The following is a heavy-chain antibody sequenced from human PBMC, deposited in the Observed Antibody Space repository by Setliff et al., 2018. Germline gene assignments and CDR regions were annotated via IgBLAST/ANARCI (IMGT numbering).Heavy chain of an antibody. Sequence: SETLSLTCAVSGDSISSGNWWSWVRQTPGKGLEWIANVYYRGSTHYNPSLESRVTMSFDTSKNQFSLKLSSVTAADTAVYYCARTSTGRYFDVWGRGTLVTVSS. D-gene: IGHD2-8*02. V-gene: IGHV4-4*02. CDR3: ARTSTGRYFDV. CDR1: GDSISSGNW. CDR2: VYYRGST. J-gene: IGHJ2*01.